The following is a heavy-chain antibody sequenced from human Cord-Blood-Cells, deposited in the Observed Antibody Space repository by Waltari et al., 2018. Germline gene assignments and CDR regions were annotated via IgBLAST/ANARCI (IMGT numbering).Heavy chain of an antibody. CDR3: ARGYIVVVPAAIPAWFDP. D-gene: IGHD2-2*02. J-gene: IGHJ5*02. CDR2: INHSGST. Sequence: QVQLQQWGAGLLKPSETLSLTCAVYGGSFSGYYWSWIRQPPGQGLEWIGEINHSGSTNYNPSLKSRVTISVDTSKNQFALKLSSVTAADTAVYYCARGYIVVVPAAIPAWFDPWGQGTLVTVSS. V-gene: IGHV4-34*01. CDR1: GGSFSGYY.